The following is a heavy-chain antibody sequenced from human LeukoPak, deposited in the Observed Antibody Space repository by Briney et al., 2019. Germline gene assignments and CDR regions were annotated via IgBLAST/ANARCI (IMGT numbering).Heavy chain of an antibody. V-gene: IGHV4-59*12. CDR2: IYYSGST. D-gene: IGHD2-15*01. Sequence: PSETLSLTCTVSGGSISRYYWSWIRQPPGKGLEWIGYIYYSGSTNYNPSLKSRISISVDTSKNQFSLKLSAVTAADTAVYYCARGYCSGGSCYDFDRWGQGTLVTVSS. CDR3: ARGYCSGGSCYDFDR. CDR1: GGSISRYY. J-gene: IGHJ4*02.